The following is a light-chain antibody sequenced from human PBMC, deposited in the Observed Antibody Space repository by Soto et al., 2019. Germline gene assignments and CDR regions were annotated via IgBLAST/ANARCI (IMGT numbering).Light chain of an antibody. J-gene: IGKJ4*01. V-gene: IGKV3-20*01. CDR2: GTS. Sequence: EIVLTQSPGTLSLSPGERATLSCRASQSVSSSYLAWYQQKPGQAPRLLIYGTSNRATGIPDRFSGSGSGTDFTLTISRLEPEDFALYYCQQYNNWPPLTFGGGTKVEI. CDR3: QQYNNWPPLT. CDR1: QSVSSSY.